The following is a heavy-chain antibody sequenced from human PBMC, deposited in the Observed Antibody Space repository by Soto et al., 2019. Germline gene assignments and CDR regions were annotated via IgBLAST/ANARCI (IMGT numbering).Heavy chain of an antibody. CDR3: AGDPDSHYNDSHASSYP. CDR1: GGTFSSYA. CDR2: IIPIIGII. Sequence: SVKVSCKASGGTFSSYAISWVRQAPGQGLEWMGRIIPIIGIINYAQKFQGRVTISADKFTGTAYMELTGLRSDDTAVYYCAGDPDSHYNDSHASSYPWGQGTLVTVSS. J-gene: IGHJ5*02. D-gene: IGHD4-4*01. V-gene: IGHV1-69*04.